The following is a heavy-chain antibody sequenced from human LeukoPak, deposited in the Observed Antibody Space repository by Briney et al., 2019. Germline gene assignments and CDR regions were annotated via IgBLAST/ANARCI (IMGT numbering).Heavy chain of an antibody. D-gene: IGHD3-22*01. V-gene: IGHV3-30*18. Sequence: GVSLRLSCAASGFTFSSHGMHWVRPAPGMGLEWVALILYDGSNEYYADSVQGRFTISRDSSRNTLYLQMNSLRAEDTAVYYCAKDGTGGYYYLDYWGQGTLVTVPP. CDR1: GFTFSSHG. CDR3: AKDGTGGYYYLDY. CDR2: ILYDGSNE. J-gene: IGHJ4*02.